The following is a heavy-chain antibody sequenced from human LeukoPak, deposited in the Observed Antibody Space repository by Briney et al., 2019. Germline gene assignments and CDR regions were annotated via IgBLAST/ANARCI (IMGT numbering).Heavy chain of an antibody. CDR1: GFTFSSYA. D-gene: IGHD3-22*01. CDR2: ISYDGSNK. V-gene: IGHV3-30*04. Sequence: GGSLRLSCAASGFTFSSYAMHWVRQAPGKGLEWVAVISYDGSNKYYADSVKGRFTISRDNSKNTLYLQMSSLRAEDTAVYYCARDGYYYDGSAPKSFDYWGQGTLVTVSS. CDR3: ARDGYYYDGSAPKSFDY. J-gene: IGHJ4*02.